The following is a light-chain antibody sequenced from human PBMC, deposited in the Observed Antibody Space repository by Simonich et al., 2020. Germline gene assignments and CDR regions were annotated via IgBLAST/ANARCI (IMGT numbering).Light chain of an antibody. J-gene: IGLJ2*01. CDR1: SSDVGSYNL. CDR3: CSYAGSSTVV. CDR2: EGS. V-gene: IGLV2-23*01. Sequence: QSALTQPASVSGSPGQSITISCTGTSSDVGSYNLVSWYQQHPGKAPQLMIYEGSKRPSVFSNRFSGSKSGNTASLTISGLQAEDEADYYCCSYAGSSTVVFGGGTKLTVL.